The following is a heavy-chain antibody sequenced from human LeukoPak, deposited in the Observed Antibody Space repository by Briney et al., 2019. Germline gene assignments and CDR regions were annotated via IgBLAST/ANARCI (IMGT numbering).Heavy chain of an antibody. J-gene: IGHJ5*02. CDR2: IHTSGST. CDR1: GGSIRSYY. V-gene: IGHV4-4*07. CDR3: AADGGSGWYHH. D-gene: IGHD6-13*01. Sequence: SETLSPTCTVSGGSIRSYYWNWIRQAAGEKLEWIGRIHTSGSTNYNPSLKSRLTVSVDTSKNQFSLKLTSVTAADTAVYYCAADGGSGWYHHWGQGTLVTVSS.